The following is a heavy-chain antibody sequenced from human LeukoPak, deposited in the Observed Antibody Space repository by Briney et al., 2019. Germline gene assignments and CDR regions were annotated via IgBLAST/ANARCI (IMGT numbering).Heavy chain of an antibody. CDR3: ARDGAIAVAGTDY. Sequence: SETLSLTCTVSGGSISSSNYYWGWIRQPPGKGLEWIGSIYYSGSTYYNPSLKSRVTMSVDTSKNQFSLKLSSVTAADTAVYYCARDGAIAVAGTDYWGQGTLVTVSS. V-gene: IGHV4-39*07. D-gene: IGHD6-19*01. J-gene: IGHJ4*02. CDR1: GGSISSSNYY. CDR2: IYYSGST.